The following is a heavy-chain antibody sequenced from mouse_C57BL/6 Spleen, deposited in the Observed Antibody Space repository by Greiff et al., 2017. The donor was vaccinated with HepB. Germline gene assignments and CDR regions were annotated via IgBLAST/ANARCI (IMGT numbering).Heavy chain of an antibody. CDR3: TRLTTVVATRYFDV. CDR1: GYTFTDYE. CDR2: IDPETGGT. J-gene: IGHJ1*03. D-gene: IGHD1-1*01. V-gene: IGHV1-15*01. Sequence: VQLQQSGAELVRPGASVTLSCKASGYTFTDYEMHWVKQTPVHGLEWIGAIDPETGGTAYNQKFKGKAILTADKSSSTAYMELRSLTSEDSAVYYCTRLTTVVATRYFDVWGTGTTVTVSS.